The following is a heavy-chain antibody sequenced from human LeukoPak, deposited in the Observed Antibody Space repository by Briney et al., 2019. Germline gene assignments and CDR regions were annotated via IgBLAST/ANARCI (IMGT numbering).Heavy chain of an antibody. V-gene: IGHV3-30*03. J-gene: IGHJ4*02. CDR3: VTGGYRQFDY. CDR2: ISSDGSNK. CDR1: GFTLSTYG. Sequence: PGGSLRLSCAAPGFTLSTYGMHWVRQAPGKGLEWVAVISSDGSNKFYADSVKGRFTISRDGSKNTLYLQMSSLKSEDTAVYYCVTGGYRQFDYWGQGTLVTVSS. D-gene: IGHD3-22*01.